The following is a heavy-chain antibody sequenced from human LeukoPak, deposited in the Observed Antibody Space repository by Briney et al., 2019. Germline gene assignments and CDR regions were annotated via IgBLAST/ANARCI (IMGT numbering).Heavy chain of an antibody. V-gene: IGHV4-59*08. D-gene: IGHD3-3*01. CDR1: GGSISSYY. Sequence: SETLSLTCTVSGGSISSYYWSWIRQPPGKGLDWIGYIYYSGSTNYNPSLKSRVTISVDTSKNQFSLKLSSVTAADTAVYYCARHWPYDFWSGYFDYWGQGTLVTVSS. CDR2: IYYSGST. J-gene: IGHJ4*02. CDR3: ARHWPYDFWSGYFDY.